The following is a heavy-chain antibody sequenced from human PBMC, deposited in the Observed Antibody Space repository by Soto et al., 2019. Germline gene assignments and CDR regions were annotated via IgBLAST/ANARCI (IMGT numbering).Heavy chain of an antibody. J-gene: IGHJ4*02. CDR1: GYTFSSYD. CDR2: LNPNSGDT. Sequence: ASVKVSCKASGYTFSSYDINWVRQATGQGLEWMGWLNPNSGDTGYAQKFQGRVTLTRNTPINTAYIELSSLTSDDTAVYYCATSGGGWYLYWGQGTLVTVYS. V-gene: IGHV1-8*01. D-gene: IGHD6-19*01. CDR3: ATSGGGWYLY.